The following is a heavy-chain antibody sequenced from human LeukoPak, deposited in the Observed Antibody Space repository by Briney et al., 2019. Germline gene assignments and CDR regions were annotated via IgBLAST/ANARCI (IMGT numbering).Heavy chain of an antibody. CDR2: FEPEDDET. CDR3: ATYLGSGYYLFDG. J-gene: IGHJ4*02. V-gene: IGHV1-24*01. CDR1: GYTLTESS. Sequence: GASVKVSCKVFGYTLTESSMHWVRQAPGKGLEWMGGFEPEDDETVYAQKFQGRITMTEDTSADTAFMELNNLTAEDTAVYYCATYLGSGYYLFDGWGQGTLVTVSS. D-gene: IGHD3-22*01.